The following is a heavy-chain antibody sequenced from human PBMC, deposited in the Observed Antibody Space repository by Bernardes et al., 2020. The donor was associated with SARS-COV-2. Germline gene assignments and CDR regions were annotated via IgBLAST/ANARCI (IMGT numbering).Heavy chain of an antibody. CDR3: ASQTTSVADNYFDY. CDR2: ISSSSSTT. J-gene: IGHJ4*02. Sequence: GGSLRLSCAASGFTFSSYSMNWVRQAPGKGLEWVSYISSSSSTTYYADSVKGRFTISRDNAKNSLYLQMNSLRDEDTAVYYCASQTTSVADNYFDYWGQGTLVTVSS. V-gene: IGHV3-48*02. D-gene: IGHD6-19*01. CDR1: GFTFSSYS.